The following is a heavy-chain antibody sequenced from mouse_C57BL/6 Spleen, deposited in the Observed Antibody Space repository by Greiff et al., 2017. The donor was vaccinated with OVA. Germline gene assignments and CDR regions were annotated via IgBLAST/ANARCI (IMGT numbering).Heavy chain of an antibody. CDR1: GYAFSSSW. D-gene: IGHD2-3*01. V-gene: IGHV1-82*01. CDR2: IYPGDGDT. Sequence: VQLQQSGPELVKPGASVKISCKASGYAFSSSWMNWVKQRPGKGLEWIGRIYPGDGDTNYNGKFKGKATLTADKSSSTAYMQLSRLTSEDSAVDICARDGCGRRGLFDDWGKGTTLTVSS. CDR3: ARDGCGRRGLFDD. J-gene: IGHJ2*01.